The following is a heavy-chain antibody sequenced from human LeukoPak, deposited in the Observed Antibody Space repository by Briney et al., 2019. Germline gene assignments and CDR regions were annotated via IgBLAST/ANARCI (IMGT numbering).Heavy chain of an antibody. CDR2: ISGSGGNT. D-gene: IGHD6-13*01. CDR3: AKSFGPVIAAAGTGAD. J-gene: IGHJ4*02. Sequence: GGTLRLSCAASGFTFSNYAMNWVRQAPGKGLEWVSVISGSGGNTYYADSVRGRFTISRDNSKNAVYLKMNSLRAEDTAIYYCAKSFGPVIAAAGTGADWGQGTLVTVSS. V-gene: IGHV3-23*01. CDR1: GFTFSNYA.